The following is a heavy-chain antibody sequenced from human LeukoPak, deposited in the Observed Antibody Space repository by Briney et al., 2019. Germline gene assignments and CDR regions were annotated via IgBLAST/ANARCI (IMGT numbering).Heavy chain of an antibody. CDR1: GDSVSSNSVT. Sequence: SQTHSLTCAISGDSVSSNSVTWNWIRQSPSRGLEWLGRTYYRSTWYNDYAVSVRGRITDNPDTSKNQFSLHLNSVTPEDTAVYYCARRLTQYDCFDPWGQGILVTVSS. D-gene: IGHD2-2*01. CDR2: TYYRSTWYN. V-gene: IGHV6-1*01. CDR3: ARRLTQYDCFDP. J-gene: IGHJ5*02.